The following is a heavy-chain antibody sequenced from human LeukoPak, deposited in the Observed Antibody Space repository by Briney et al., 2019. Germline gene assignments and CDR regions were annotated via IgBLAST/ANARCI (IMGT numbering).Heavy chain of an antibody. J-gene: IGHJ5*02. CDR2: VFFEGNT. V-gene: IGHV4-59*12. D-gene: IGHD2-21*01. Sequence: SETLSLTCTVSGVSMRGAYWSWIRQPPGKGLEWIGYVFFEGNTRYNPSLKSRVTISVDTSKNQFSLKLSSVTAADTAVYYCARDQEPYCGGDCFSSWFDPWGQGTLVTVSS. CDR3: ARDQEPYCGGDCFSSWFDP. CDR1: GVSMRGAY.